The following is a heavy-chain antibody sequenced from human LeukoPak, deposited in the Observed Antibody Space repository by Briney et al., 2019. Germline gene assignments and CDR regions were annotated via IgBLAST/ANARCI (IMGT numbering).Heavy chain of an antibody. V-gene: IGHV4-59*06. CDR3: ARDGSGSYYRNWFDP. Sequence: SETLSLTCTVSGASISSYYWSWIRQHPGKGLEWIGYIYYSGSTYYNPSLKSRVTISVDTSKNQFSLKLSSVTAADTAVYYCARDGSGSYYRNWFDPWGQGTLVTVSS. D-gene: IGHD3-10*01. J-gene: IGHJ5*02. CDR1: GASISSYY. CDR2: IYYSGST.